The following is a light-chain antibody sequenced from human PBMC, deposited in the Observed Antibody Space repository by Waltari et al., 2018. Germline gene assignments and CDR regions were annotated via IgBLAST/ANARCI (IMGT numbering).Light chain of an antibody. CDR3: QQYDISPLT. V-gene: IGKV3-20*01. CDR1: QTVRTTY. Sequence: EIVLTQSPGTLSLSPGERATLSCRASQTVRTTYLAWYQQKPGQAPTLLLYGASCRATGSPDSFSGSGSGTDFSLTISSLEPEDFAVYYCQQYDISPLTCGGGTNVEIK. CDR2: GAS. J-gene: IGKJ4*01.